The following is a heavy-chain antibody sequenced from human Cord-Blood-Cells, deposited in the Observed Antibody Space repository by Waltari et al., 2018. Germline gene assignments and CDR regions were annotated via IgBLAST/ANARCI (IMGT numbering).Heavy chain of an antibody. CDR2: IYTSGST. V-gene: IGHV4-4*07. Sequence: QVQLQESGPGLVKPSETLSLTCTVSGGSISSYYWSWIRQPAGKGLEWIGRIYTSGSTNYNPSLKGRVTMSVDTSKNQFSLKLSSVTAADTAVYYCARDALDIVVVPAANWFDPWGQGTLVTVSS. CDR3: ARDALDIVVVPAANWFDP. D-gene: IGHD2-2*03. J-gene: IGHJ5*02. CDR1: GGSISSYY.